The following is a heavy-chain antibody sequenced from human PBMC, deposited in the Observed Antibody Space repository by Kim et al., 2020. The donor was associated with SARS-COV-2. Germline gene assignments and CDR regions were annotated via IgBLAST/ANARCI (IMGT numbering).Heavy chain of an antibody. CDR3: ARDLSGRQDI. J-gene: IGHJ3*02. CDR2: GTT. V-gene: IGHV3-74*01. Sequence: GTTNNPDSVKGRFTIFRNNARNTLHLQMNNLRTEDTAVYYCARDLSGRQDIWGQGTVVTVSS. D-gene: IGHD1-26*01.